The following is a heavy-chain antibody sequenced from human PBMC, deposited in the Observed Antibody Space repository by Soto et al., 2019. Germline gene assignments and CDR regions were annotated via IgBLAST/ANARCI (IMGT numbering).Heavy chain of an antibody. D-gene: IGHD6-13*01. CDR2: IDWDDDK. Sequence: SGPTLVNPTQTLTLTCTFSGFSLSTRGMCVSWIRQPPGKALEWLALIDWDDDKYYSTSLKTRLTISKDTSKNQVVLTMTNMDPVDTATYYCARIAGVYSSSWYYYYGMDVWGQGTTVTVSS. CDR3: ARIAGVYSSSWYYYYGMDV. CDR1: GFSLSTRGMC. V-gene: IGHV2-70*01. J-gene: IGHJ6*02.